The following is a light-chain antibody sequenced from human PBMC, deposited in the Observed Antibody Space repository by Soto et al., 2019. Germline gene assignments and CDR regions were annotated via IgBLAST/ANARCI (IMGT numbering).Light chain of an antibody. V-gene: IGKV1-39*01. Sequence: DIQMTQSPSSLSASVGDRVTITCRAQSISSYLNWYQQKPGKDPKLLIYAASSLQSGVPSRFSGSGSGTDFTLTISSLQPEDFATYYCQQSYSTPWTFGQGTKVEIK. J-gene: IGKJ1*01. CDR1: QSISSY. CDR2: AAS. CDR3: QQSYSTPWT.